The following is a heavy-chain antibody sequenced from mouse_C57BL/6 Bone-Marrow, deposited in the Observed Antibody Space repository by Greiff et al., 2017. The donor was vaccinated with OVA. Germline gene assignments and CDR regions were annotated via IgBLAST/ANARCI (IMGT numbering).Heavy chain of an antibody. CDR1: GFTFTDYY. Sequence: EVQLVESGGGLVQPGGSLSLSCAASGFTFTDYYMSWVRQPPGKALAWLGFIRNKANGYTTEYSASVKGRFTISRDNSQSILYLQMNALRAEDSATYYCARLYYDYDGAWFAYWGQGTLVTVSA. D-gene: IGHD2-4*01. CDR3: ARLYYDYDGAWFAY. CDR2: IRNKANGYTT. J-gene: IGHJ3*01. V-gene: IGHV7-3*01.